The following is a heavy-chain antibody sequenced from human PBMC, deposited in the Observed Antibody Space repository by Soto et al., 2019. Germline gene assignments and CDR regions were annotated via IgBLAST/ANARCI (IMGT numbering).Heavy chain of an antibody. CDR1: GGTFSSLS. CDR2: IVPIFGTT. V-gene: IGHV1-69*06. Sequence: QVQLVQSGAEVKRPGSSVKVSCKPSGGTFSSLSITWVRQAPGQGLQWVGAIVPIFGTTNYAQKFQDRVAMSADKSTTTAYMELSSLRSEDTAVYYCATAYRGYEAEALDGWGQGTKVTVSS. CDR3: ATAYRGYEAEALDG. D-gene: IGHD5-12*01. J-gene: IGHJ3*01.